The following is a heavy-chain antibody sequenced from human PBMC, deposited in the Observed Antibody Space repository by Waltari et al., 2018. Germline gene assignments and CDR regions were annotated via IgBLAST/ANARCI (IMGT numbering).Heavy chain of an antibody. CDR2: IRSKAYVGTT. CDR3: TRIRITIFGVVKIGDY. Sequence: EVQLVESGGGLVQPGRSLRLSCTASGFTFGDYAMSWVRQAPGKGLEWVGFIRSKAYVGTTEYAASVKGRLTISRDDSKSIAYLQMNSLKTEDTAVYYCTRIRITIFGVVKIGDYWGQGTLVTVSS. CDR1: GFTFGDYA. V-gene: IGHV3-49*04. J-gene: IGHJ4*02. D-gene: IGHD3-3*01.